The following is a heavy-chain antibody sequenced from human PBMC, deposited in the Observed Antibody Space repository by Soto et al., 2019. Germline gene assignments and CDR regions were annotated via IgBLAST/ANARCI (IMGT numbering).Heavy chain of an antibody. J-gene: IGHJ3*02. D-gene: IGHD2-15*01. CDR3: AREPRYWRGGSCSITGDAYDI. CDR1: GFTFSSYA. Sequence: GGSLRLSCAASGFTFSSYAMSWVRQAPGKGLEWVSAIIGSGGSTHYADSVKGRFTISRDISKNTLHLQMNSLRVEDTAVYYCAREPRYWRGGSCSITGDAYDIWGQGTMVTVSS. CDR2: IIGSGGST. V-gene: IGHV3-23*01.